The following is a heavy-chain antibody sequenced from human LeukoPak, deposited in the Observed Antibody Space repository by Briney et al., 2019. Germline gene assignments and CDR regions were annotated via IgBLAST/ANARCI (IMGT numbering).Heavy chain of an antibody. J-gene: IGHJ4*02. CDR3: ARGPGSGSYSYVGYDY. V-gene: IGHV4-30-4*08. D-gene: IGHD3-10*01. CDR2: IYYSGST. CDR1: GGSISSGDYY. Sequence: SQTLSLTCTVSGGSISSGDYYWSWIRQPPGKGLEWIGYIYYSGSTYYNPSLKSRVTISVDTSKNQFSLKLSSVTAGDTAMYYCARGPGSGSYSYVGYDYWGQGTLVTVSS.